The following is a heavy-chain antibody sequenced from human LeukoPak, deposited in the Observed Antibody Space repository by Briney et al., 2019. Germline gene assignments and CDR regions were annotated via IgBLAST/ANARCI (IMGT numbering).Heavy chain of an antibody. CDR3: ARETDSGTMIVTNDY. CDR2: ISWNSGSI. V-gene: IGHV3-9*01. Sequence: SLRLSCAGSGFTFDDYAMHWVRQAPGKGLEWVSGISWNSGSIGYADSVKGRFTISRDNAKNSLYLQMNSLRAEDTAVYYCARETDSGTMIVTNDYWGQGTLVTVSS. J-gene: IGHJ4*02. CDR1: GFTFDDYA. D-gene: IGHD3-22*01.